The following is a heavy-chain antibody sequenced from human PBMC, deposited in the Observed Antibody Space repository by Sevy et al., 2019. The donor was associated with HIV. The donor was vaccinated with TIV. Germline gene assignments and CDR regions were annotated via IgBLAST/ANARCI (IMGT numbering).Heavy chain of an antibody. D-gene: IGHD2-2*02. Sequence: GGSLRLSCAASGFTFGSYGMHWVRQAPGKGLEWLAFASYDVGNKYYTDSVKGRFTISRDNSKNTLYLQMNSLRVEDTAVYYCAKVGYCSGTSCYSIYYGMDVWGQGTTVTVSS. V-gene: IGHV3-30*18. CDR2: ASYDVGNK. CDR3: AKVGYCSGTSCYSIYYGMDV. CDR1: GFTFGSYG. J-gene: IGHJ6*02.